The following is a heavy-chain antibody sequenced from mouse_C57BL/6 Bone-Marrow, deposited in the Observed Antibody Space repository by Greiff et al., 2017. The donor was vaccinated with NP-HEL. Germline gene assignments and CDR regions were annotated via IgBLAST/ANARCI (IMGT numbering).Heavy chain of an antibody. CDR2: IYPGSGST. Sequence: QVQLQQPGAELVKPGASVKMSCKASGYTFTSYWITWVKQRPGQGLEWIGDIYPGSGSTNYNEKFKSKATLTVDTSSSTAYMQLSSLTSEDSAVYYCARGDYEGDYFDYWGQGTTLTVSS. V-gene: IGHV1-55*01. CDR1: GYTFTSYW. CDR3: ARGDYEGDYFDY. D-gene: IGHD2-4*01. J-gene: IGHJ2*01.